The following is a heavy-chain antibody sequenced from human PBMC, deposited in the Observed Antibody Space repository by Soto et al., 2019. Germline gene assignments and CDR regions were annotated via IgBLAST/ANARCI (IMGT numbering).Heavy chain of an antibody. CDR1: GFTFSSYG. Sequence: ESGGGVVQPGRSLRLSCAASGFTFSSYGMHWVRQAPGKGLEWVAVISYDGSNKYYADSVKGRFTISRDNSKNTLYLQMNSLRAEDTAVYYCAKDGFPLGYYYGMDVWGQGTTVTVSS. CDR2: ISYDGSNK. D-gene: IGHD5-12*01. CDR3: AKDGFPLGYYYGMDV. J-gene: IGHJ6*02. V-gene: IGHV3-30*18.